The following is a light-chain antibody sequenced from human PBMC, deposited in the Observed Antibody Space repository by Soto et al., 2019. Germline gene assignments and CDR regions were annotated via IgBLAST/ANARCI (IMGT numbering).Light chain of an antibody. CDR3: SSYTGSSTS. Sequence: QSALTQPASVSGSPGQSITISCTGTSSDVGGYNYVSWYQQHPGKAPKLIIYDVSYRPSGVSDRFSGSKSGNTASLTISGLQAEDEADYYCSSYTGSSTSFGGGTQLTVL. J-gene: IGLJ3*02. V-gene: IGLV2-14*01. CDR1: SSDVGGYNY. CDR2: DVS.